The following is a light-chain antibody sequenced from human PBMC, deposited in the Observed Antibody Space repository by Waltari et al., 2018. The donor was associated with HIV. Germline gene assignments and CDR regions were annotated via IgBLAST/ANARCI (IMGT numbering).Light chain of an antibody. CDR3: PQSYSNPRT. J-gene: IGKJ1*01. CDR2: VAY. Sequence: DIQMTQSPPDLSGSVGDRVSITCRAGQSIGNNLIWYHQRPGKSPKLLIYVAYSLHSGFPSRFSGRGSGSYFTLTISRLHPEAFAPYHCPQSYSNPRTFGQGTNVDI. V-gene: IGKV1-39*01. CDR1: QSIGNN.